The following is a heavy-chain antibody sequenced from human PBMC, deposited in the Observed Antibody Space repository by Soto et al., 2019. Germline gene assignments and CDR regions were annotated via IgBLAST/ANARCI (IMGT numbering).Heavy chain of an antibody. Sequence: SETLSLTCTVSGGSISTYYWNWIRQPPGKGLEWIGYIFYSGSTNYNPSLKSRVTISVDTSKNQFSLKLSSVTAADTAVYYCARNPSYSSSWAFDYWGQGTLVTVSS. D-gene: IGHD6-13*01. V-gene: IGHV4-59*08. CDR1: GGSISTYY. J-gene: IGHJ4*02. CDR2: IFYSGST. CDR3: ARNPSYSSSWAFDY.